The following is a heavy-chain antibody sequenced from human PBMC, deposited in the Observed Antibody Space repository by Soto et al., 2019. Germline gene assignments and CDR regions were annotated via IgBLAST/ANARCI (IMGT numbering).Heavy chain of an antibody. D-gene: IGHD6-6*01. V-gene: IGHV3-21*01. CDR1: GFTFSSYS. Sequence: EVQLVESGGGLVKPGGSLRLSCAASGFTFSSYSMNWVRQAPGKGLEWVSSISSSSSYIYYADSVKGRFTISRDNAKNSLYLQMNSLRAEDTAVYYCAREGDQYSSWGSYFDYWGQGTLVTVSS. J-gene: IGHJ4*02. CDR2: ISSSSSYI. CDR3: AREGDQYSSWGSYFDY.